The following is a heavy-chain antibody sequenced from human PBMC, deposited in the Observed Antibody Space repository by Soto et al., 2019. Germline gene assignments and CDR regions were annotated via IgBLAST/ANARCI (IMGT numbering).Heavy chain of an antibody. V-gene: IGHV5-51*01. CDR3: ARLPDIVVVPAAEVWFDP. CDR2: IYPGDSDT. CDR1: GYSFTSYW. Sequence: HGESLKISCKGSGYSFTSYWIGWVRQMPGKGLEWMGIIYPGDSDTRYSPSFQGQVTISADKSISTAYLQWSSLKASDTAMYYCARLPDIVVVPAAEVWFDPWGQGTLVTVSS. J-gene: IGHJ5*02. D-gene: IGHD2-2*01.